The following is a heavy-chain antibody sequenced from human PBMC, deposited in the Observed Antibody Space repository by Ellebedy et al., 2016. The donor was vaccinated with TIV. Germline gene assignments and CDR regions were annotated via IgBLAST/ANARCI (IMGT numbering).Heavy chain of an antibody. D-gene: IGHD6-19*01. J-gene: IGHJ2*01. CDR2: ISGSGGST. V-gene: IGHV3-23*01. CDR1: GFTFSSYA. CDR3: AKDLIAVAGFIDWYFDL. Sequence: GESLKISCAASGFTFSSYAMSWVRQAPGKGLEWVSAISGSGGSTYYADSVKGRFTISRDNSKNTLYLQMNSLRAEDTAVYYCAKDLIAVAGFIDWYFDLWGRGTLVTVSS.